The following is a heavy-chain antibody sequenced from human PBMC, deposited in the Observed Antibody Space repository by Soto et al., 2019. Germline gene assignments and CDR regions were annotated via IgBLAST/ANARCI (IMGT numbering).Heavy chain of an antibody. J-gene: IGHJ6*02. CDR2: IWYDGSNK. CDR1: GFTFSSYG. V-gene: IGHV3-33*01. D-gene: IGHD6-13*01. Sequence: QVQLVESGGGVVQPGRSLRLSCAASGFTFSSYGMHWVRQAPGKGLEWVAVIWYDGSNKYYADSVKGRFTISRDNSKNTLYLQMNSLRAEDTAVYYCARGGAVAAAANYYYYGMDVWGQGTTVTVSS. CDR3: ARGGAVAAAANYYYYGMDV.